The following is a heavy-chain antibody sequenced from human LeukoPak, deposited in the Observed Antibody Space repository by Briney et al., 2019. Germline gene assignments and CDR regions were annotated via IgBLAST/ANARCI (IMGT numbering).Heavy chain of an antibody. J-gene: IGHJ4*02. CDR2: ISSSSSYI. CDR3: ARERMNYYDSSGCLDY. Sequence: KPGGSLRLSCAASGFTFSSYSMNWVRQAPGKGLEWVSSISSSSSYIYYADSVKGRFTISRDNAKNSLYLQMNSLRAEDTAVYYCARERMNYYDSSGCLDYWGQGTLVTVSS. D-gene: IGHD3-22*01. V-gene: IGHV3-21*01. CDR1: GFTFSSYS.